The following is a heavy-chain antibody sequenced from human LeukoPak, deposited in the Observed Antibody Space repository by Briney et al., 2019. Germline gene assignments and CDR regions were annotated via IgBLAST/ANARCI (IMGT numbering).Heavy chain of an antibody. CDR3: ATDMVRGANDY. Sequence: PSETLSLTCAVYGGSFSGYYWSWIRQPPGKGLEWIGEINHSGSTNYNPSLKSRVPISVDTSKNQFSLKLSSVTAADTAVYYCATDMVRGANDYWGQGTLVTVSS. J-gene: IGHJ4*02. CDR1: GGSFSGYY. CDR2: INHSGST. V-gene: IGHV4-34*01. D-gene: IGHD3-10*01.